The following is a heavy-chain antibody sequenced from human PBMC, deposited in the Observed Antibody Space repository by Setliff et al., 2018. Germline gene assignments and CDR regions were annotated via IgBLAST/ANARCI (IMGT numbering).Heavy chain of an antibody. V-gene: IGHV4-4*07. CDR2: IYTSGST. D-gene: IGHD3-22*01. CDR1: GGSISSYY. Sequence: PSETLSLTCTVSGGSISSYYWSWIRQPAGKGLEWIGHIYTSGSTNYNPSLKSRVTISVGTSKNQFSLKLSSVTAADTAVYYCAREYYYDSSGSFDYWGQGTLVTVSS. J-gene: IGHJ4*02. CDR3: AREYYYDSSGSFDY.